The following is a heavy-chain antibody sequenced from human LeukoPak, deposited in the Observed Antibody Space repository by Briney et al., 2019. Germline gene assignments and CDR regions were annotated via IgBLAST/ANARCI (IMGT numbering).Heavy chain of an antibody. Sequence: GSLRLSCAASGFTFSSYAMSWVRQPPGKGLEWIGEIDHSGSTNYNPSLKSRVTISVDTSKNQFSLKLSSVTAADTAVYYCARGPLGYCSSTSCYVYYYGMDVWGQGTTVTVSS. CDR1: GFTFSSYA. D-gene: IGHD2-2*01. CDR3: ARGPLGYCSSTSCYVYYYGMDV. V-gene: IGHV4-34*01. CDR2: IDHSGST. J-gene: IGHJ6*02.